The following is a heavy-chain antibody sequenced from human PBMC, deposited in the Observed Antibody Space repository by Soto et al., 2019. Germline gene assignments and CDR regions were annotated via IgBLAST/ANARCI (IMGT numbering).Heavy chain of an antibody. CDR1: GYTFTSYG. V-gene: IGHV1-18*01. Sequence: ASVKVSCKASGYTFTSYGISWVRQAPGQGLEWMGWISAYNGNTNYAQKLQGRVTMTTDTSTSTAYMELRSLRSDDTAVYYCASGLYQLSIPPPPADAFDIWGQGTMVTVSS. D-gene: IGHD2-2*02. J-gene: IGHJ3*02. CDR3: ASGLYQLSIPPPPADAFDI. CDR2: ISAYNGNT.